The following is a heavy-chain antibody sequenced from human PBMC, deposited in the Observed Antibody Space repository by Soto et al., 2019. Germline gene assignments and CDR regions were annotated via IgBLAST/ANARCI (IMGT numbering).Heavy chain of an antibody. CDR2: ISAYNGNT. D-gene: IGHD2-2*01. CDR3: ARHCSSTSCYVYYYGMDV. Sequence: QVPLVQSGAEVKKPGASVKVSCKASGYTFTSYGISWVRQAPGQGLEWMGWISAYNGNTNYAQKLQGRVTMTTDTSTSTAYMELRSLRSDDTAVYYCARHCSSTSCYVYYYGMDVWGQGTTVTVSS. J-gene: IGHJ6*02. V-gene: IGHV1-18*01. CDR1: GYTFTSYG.